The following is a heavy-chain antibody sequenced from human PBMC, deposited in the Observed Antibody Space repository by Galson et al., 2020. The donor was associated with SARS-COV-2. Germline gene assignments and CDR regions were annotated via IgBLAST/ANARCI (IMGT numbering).Heavy chain of an antibody. J-gene: IGHJ4*02. CDR1: GYMFSSFA. CDR3: ARGGGYFYDSSEGGIFDY. V-gene: IGHV1-18*01. CDR2: ISTYSGKS. D-gene: IGHD3-22*01. Sequence: ASVKVSCKGSGYMFSSFAITWVRQAPGQGLEWMGWISTYSGKSDSAQKLPGRVTMTTDPSTTTAYMELRSLRSDDTAVYYCARGGGYFYDSSEGGIFDYWGQGTLVTVSS.